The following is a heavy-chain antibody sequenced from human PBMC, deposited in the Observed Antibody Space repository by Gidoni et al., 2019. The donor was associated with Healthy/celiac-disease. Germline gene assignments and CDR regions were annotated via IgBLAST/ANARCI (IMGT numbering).Heavy chain of an antibody. CDR3: ARDPQTHTEPGRYYYYYYMDV. CDR2: IIPIFGTA. D-gene: IGHD3-16*01. J-gene: IGHJ6*03. CDR1: GGAFSSYA. V-gene: IGHV1-69*01. Sequence: QVQLVQSGAEVKKPGSSVKVSCKASGGAFSSYAISWVRQAPGQGLEWMGGIIPIFGTANYEQKFQGRVTITADESTSTAYMELSSLRSEDTAVYYCARDPQTHTEPGRYYYYYYMDVWGKGTTVTVSS.